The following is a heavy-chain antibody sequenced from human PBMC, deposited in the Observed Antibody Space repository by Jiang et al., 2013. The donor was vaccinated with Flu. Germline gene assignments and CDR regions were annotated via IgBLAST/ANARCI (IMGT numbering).Heavy chain of an antibody. CDR2: ISGSGGST. V-gene: IGHV3-23*01. CDR1: GFTFSSYP. CDR3: AKGWLWEREDYYGMDV. D-gene: IGHD5-12*01. J-gene: IGHJ6*02. Sequence: QLLESGGGLVXRGGSLRLSCAASGFTFSSYPMSWVRQAPGKGLEWVSGISGSGGSTYYADSVKGRFTISRDNSKNTLYLQMNSLRAEDTAVYYCAKGWLWEREDYYGMDVWGQGTTVTVSS.